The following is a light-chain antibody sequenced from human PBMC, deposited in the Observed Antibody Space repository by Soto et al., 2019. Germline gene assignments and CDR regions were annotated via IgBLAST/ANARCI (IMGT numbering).Light chain of an antibody. CDR1: SSDVGGYNY. J-gene: IGLJ2*01. CDR3: SSYAGSNNFVV. V-gene: IGLV2-8*01. CDR2: EVS. Sequence: QSALTQPPPASGSPGQSVTISCTGTSSDVGGYNYVSWYQQHPGKAPKLMIYEVSKRPSGVPDRFSGSKSGNTASLTVSGLQAEDEADYYCSSYAGSNNFVVFGGGTQLTVL.